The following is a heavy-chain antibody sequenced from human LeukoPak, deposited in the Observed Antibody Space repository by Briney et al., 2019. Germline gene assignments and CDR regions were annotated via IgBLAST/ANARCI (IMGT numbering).Heavy chain of an antibody. CDR1: GFTFSSYG. D-gene: IGHD2-15*01. V-gene: IGHV3-30*03. CDR3: ARPVAATYYFDY. CDR2: ISYDGSNK. Sequence: GGSLRLSCAASGFTFSSYGMHWVRQAPGKGLEWVAVISYDGSNKYYADSVKGRFTISRDNSKNTLYLQMNSLRAEDTAVYYCARPVAATYYFDYWGQGTLVTVSS. J-gene: IGHJ4*02.